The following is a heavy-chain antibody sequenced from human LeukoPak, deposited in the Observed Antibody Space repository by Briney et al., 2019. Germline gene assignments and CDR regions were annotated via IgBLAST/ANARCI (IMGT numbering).Heavy chain of an antibody. V-gene: IGHV3-23*01. D-gene: IGHD6-13*01. J-gene: IGHJ4*02. CDR3: GKEFSNSWLF. CDR1: GFTFSSYG. Sequence: GGSLRLSCADSGFTFSSYGMTWVRQAPGKGLEWVSSISSSGGSTYYADSVKGRFTISRDNSKNKVYLQMNSLRAEDTAVYYCGKEFSNSWLFWGQGTLVTVSS. CDR2: ISSSGGST.